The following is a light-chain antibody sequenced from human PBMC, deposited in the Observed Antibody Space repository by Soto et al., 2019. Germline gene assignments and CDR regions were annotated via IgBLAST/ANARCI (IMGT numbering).Light chain of an antibody. CDR2: MIS. Sequence: DFVMTQTPLSSPVTLGQPASISCRSSQSLVHSDGNTYLSWLHQRPGQPPRLLIYMISIRFSGVPDGFSGSGAGTDFTLKISRVEAEDVGVYYCMQATQPYTFGQGTKLEIK. V-gene: IGKV2-24*01. J-gene: IGKJ2*01. CDR3: MQATQPYT. CDR1: QSLVHSDGNTY.